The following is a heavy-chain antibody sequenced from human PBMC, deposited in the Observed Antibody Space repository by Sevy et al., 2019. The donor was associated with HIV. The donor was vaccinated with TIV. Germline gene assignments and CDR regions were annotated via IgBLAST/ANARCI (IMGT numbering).Heavy chain of an antibody. D-gene: IGHD2-2*01. CDR2: IKQDGSER. CDR3: ARGSFCSSASCYSGGYHY. V-gene: IGHV3-7*01. Sequence: GGSLRLSCAASGFTFSSYWLNWVRQAPGKGLEWVANIKQDGSERYYVDSVKGRFTISRDNAKNSLYLQMNSLRADDTAVYYCARGSFCSSASCYSGGYHYWGQGTLVTVSS. J-gene: IGHJ4*02. CDR1: GFTFSSYW.